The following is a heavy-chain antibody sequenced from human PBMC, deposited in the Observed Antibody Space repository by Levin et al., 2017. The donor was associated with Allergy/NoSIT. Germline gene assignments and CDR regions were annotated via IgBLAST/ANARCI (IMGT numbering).Heavy chain of an antibody. CDR3: AKWDSSAWYDY. CDR1: GFTFSSYT. D-gene: IGHD6-19*01. CDR2: ITGSGGTT. Sequence: GESLKISCAASGFTFSSYTMSWVRQAPGKGLEWVSAITGSGGTTYYIDSVKGRFTISRDNSKNTLYLQMNSLRAEDTAIYYCAKWDSSAWYDYWGQGTLVTVSS. V-gene: IGHV3-23*01. J-gene: IGHJ4*02.